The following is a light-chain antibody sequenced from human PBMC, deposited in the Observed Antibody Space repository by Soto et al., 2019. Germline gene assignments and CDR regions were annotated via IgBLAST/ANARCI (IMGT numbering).Light chain of an antibody. J-gene: IGKJ1*01. CDR3: QQYNSYST. Sequence: DIQMTQSPSTLSASVGDRVTITCRASQSISSWLAWYQQKPGKAPKLLIYDASSLESGVPSRFSGSGSGTEFTLPISSLQPDDFATYYRQQYNSYSTFGQGTKVEIK. CDR1: QSISSW. V-gene: IGKV1-5*01. CDR2: DAS.